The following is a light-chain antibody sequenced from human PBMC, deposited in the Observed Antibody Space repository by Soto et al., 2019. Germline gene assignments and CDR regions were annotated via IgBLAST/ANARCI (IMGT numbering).Light chain of an antibody. CDR1: QSISNW. V-gene: IGKV1-5*03. CDR2: KAS. J-gene: IGKJ1*01. Sequence: DIQMRLSPSTLSASVGDRVTITCRASQSISNWLAWYQQKPGKAPKLLIYKASSLESGVPSRFSGSGSGTEFTLTISSLQPDDFGTYYCQEYNSYWTFGQGTKVDI. CDR3: QEYNSYWT.